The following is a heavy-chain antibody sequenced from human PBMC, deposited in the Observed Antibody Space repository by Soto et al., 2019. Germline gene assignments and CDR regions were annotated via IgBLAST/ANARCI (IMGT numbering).Heavy chain of an antibody. Sequence: GGSLRLSCAASGFTFSSYGMHWVRQAPGKGLEWVAVISYDGSNKYYADSVKGRFTISRDNSKNTLYLQMNSLRAEDTAVYYCAKERGDALVPAARYGMDVCGQGTTVTVSS. CDR2: ISYDGSNK. CDR3: AKERGDALVPAARYGMDV. V-gene: IGHV3-30*18. CDR1: GFTFSSYG. J-gene: IGHJ6*02. D-gene: IGHD2-2*01.